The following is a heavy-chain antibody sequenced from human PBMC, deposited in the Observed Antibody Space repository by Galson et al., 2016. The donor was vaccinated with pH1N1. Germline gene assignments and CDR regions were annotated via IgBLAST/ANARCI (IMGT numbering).Heavy chain of an antibody. J-gene: IGHJ4*01. V-gene: IGHV1-2*06. CDR3: ARVEGRAAAGTTD. CDR2: VDPKTGGT. Sequence: SVKVSCKAPGYRFRDYYVHWVRQAPGHGLEWIGRVDPKTGGTKYGQKFQGRVTTTSDTSITTGYMELTRLKSDDTALYSCARVEGRAAAGTTDWGQGTLVTVSS. CDR1: GYRFRDYY. D-gene: IGHD6-13*01.